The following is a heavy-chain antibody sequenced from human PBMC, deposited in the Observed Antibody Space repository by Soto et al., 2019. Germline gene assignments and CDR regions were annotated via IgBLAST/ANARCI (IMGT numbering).Heavy chain of an antibody. CDR1: GFSLSTSGMC. J-gene: IGHJ6*02. Sequence: SGPTLVNPTQTLTLTCTFSGFSLSTSGMCVSWIRQPPGKALEWLALIDWDDDKYYSTSLKTRLTISKDTSKNQVVLTMTNMDPVDTATYYCARIHEGPYYYYGMDVWGQGTTVTVSS. V-gene: IGHV2-70*01. CDR2: IDWDDDK. CDR3: ARIHEGPYYYYGMDV.